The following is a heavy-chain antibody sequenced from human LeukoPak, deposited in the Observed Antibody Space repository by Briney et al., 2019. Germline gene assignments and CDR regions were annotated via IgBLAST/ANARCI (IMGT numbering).Heavy chain of an antibody. Sequence: PSETLSLTCSVSGGSINRSSKSWGWIRQSPGKGLEWIGSVYYSGSTDYNSSLKSRVTISVDTSKNHFSLKLSSVTAADTAVYYCATLSGNDVIDYWGQGTRVTVSS. J-gene: IGHJ4*02. D-gene: IGHD1-1*01. CDR1: GGSINRSSKS. CDR3: ATLSGNDVIDY. V-gene: IGHV4-39*02. CDR2: VYYSGST.